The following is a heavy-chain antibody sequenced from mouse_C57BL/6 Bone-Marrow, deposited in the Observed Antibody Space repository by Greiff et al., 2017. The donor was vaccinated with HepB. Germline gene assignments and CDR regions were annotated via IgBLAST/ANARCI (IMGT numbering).Heavy chain of an antibody. D-gene: IGHD2-12*01. CDR1: GYTFTSYW. CDR3: APLRRGYYAMDY. J-gene: IGHJ4*01. Sequence: QVQLQQPGPELVKPGASVKLSCKASGYTFTSYWMHWVKQRPGQGLEWIGNINPSNGGTNYNEKFKSKATLTVDKSSSTAYMQLSSLTSEDSAVYYCAPLRRGYYAMDYWGQGTSVTVSS. CDR2: INPSNGGT. V-gene: IGHV1-53*01.